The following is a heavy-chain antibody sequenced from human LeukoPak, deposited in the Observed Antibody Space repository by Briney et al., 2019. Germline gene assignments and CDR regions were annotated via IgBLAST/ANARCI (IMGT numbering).Heavy chain of an antibody. D-gene: IGHD4-17*01. J-gene: IGHJ4*02. CDR1: AGSITNYD. V-gene: IGHV4-59*01. CDR2: VHYSGTT. Sequence: SENLSLNCTVSAGSITNYDWSWDRQPPGQGLEFIGHVHYSGTTNYNPSLGSRVTISIDTSKKHFFLKLKSVTAADTAVYYCATGYGDFRVEGRYFYSWGQGTLVTVSS. CDR3: ATGYGDFRVEGRYFYS.